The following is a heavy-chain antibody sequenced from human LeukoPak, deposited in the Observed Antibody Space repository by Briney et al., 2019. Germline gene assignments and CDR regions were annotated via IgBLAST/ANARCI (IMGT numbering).Heavy chain of an antibody. V-gene: IGHV3-13*01. CDR2: IGTAGDT. Sequence: GGSLRLSCAASGFTFSSYDMHWVRQATGKGLEWVSAIGTAGDTYYPGSVKGRFTISRENAKNSLYLQMNSLRAGDTAVYYCARGQLSRGGPLGFYGQNQIGAFDIWGQGTIVTVSS. J-gene: IGHJ3*02. CDR3: ARGQLSRGGPLGFYGQNQIGAFDI. D-gene: IGHD4-17*01. CDR1: GFTFSSYD.